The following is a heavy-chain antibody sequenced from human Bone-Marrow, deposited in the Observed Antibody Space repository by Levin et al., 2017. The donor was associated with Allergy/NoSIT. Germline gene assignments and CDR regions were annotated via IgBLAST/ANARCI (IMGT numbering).Heavy chain of an antibody. CDR3: AKDAYGDFHASDY. J-gene: IGHJ4*02. V-gene: IGHV3-23*01. CDR2: ISGSGGRT. CDR1: GFIFDNYA. D-gene: IGHD4-17*01. Sequence: GGSLSLSCPTSGFIFDNYAMSWVRQPLGKGLEWVSTISGSGGRTYYADSVKGRFTISRDNSKNTLYLQMNSLTVEDTALYYCAKDAYGDFHASDYWGQGTQVTVSS.